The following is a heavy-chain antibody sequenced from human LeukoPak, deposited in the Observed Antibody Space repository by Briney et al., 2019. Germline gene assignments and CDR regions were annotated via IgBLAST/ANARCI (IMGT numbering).Heavy chain of an antibody. J-gene: IGHJ4*02. V-gene: IGHV4-34*01. Sequence: KPSETLSLTCAVYGGSFSGYYWSWIRQPPGKGLEWIGEINHSGSTNYNPSLKSRVTISVDTSKNQFSLKLSSVTAADTAVYYCARGERRRGPAAGSLPYWGQGTLVTVSS. CDR1: GGSFSGYY. CDR3: ARGERRRGPAAGSLPY. CDR2: INHSGST. D-gene: IGHD6-13*01.